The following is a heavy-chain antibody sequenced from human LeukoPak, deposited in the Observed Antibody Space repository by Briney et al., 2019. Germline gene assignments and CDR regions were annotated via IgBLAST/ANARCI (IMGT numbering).Heavy chain of an antibody. V-gene: IGHV4-34*01. CDR1: GGSFSGYY. CDR3: ARGQITFFDY. CDR2: INHSGST. Sequence: SETLSLTCAVYGGSFSGYYWSWIRQPPGKGLEWIGEINHSGSTNYNPSLKSRVTISVDTSKNQFSLKLSSVTAADTAVYYCARGQITFFDYWSQGTLVTVSS. J-gene: IGHJ4*02. D-gene: IGHD3-16*01.